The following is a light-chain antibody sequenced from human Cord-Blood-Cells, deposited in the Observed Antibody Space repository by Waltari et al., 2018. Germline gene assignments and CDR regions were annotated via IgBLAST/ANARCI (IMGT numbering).Light chain of an antibody. V-gene: IGKV4-1*01. CDR2: WAS. CDR1: QSVLYSSNNKNY. Sequence: DIVMTQSPDSLAVRLGARAPIHCKSSQSVLYSSNNKNYLAWYQQKPGQPPKLLIYWASTRESGVPDRFSGSGSGTDFTLTISSLQAEDVAVYYCQQYYSTHDTFGQGTKLEIK. J-gene: IGKJ2*01. CDR3: QQYYSTHDT.